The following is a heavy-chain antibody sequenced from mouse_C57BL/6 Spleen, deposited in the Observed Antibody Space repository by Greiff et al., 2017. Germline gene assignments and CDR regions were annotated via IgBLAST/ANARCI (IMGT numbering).Heavy chain of an antibody. J-gene: IGHJ4*01. CDR1: GYTFTSYW. CDR3: ARRGGYLYAMYY. CDR2: IDPSDSYT. V-gene: IGHV1-69*01. Sequence: QVQLQQPGAELVMPGASVKLSCKASGYTFTSYWMHWVKQRPGQGLEWIGEIDPSDSYTNYNQKFKGKSTLTVDKSSSTAYMQLSSLTSEDSAVYYCARRGGYLYAMYYWGQGTSVTVSS.